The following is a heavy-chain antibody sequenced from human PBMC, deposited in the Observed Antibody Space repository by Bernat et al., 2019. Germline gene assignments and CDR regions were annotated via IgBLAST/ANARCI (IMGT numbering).Heavy chain of an antibody. V-gene: IGHV3-33*01. CDR3: ARGTWYSSSWYPSS. Sequence: QVQLVESGGGVVQPGRSLRLSCAASGITFSSYGMHWVRQAPGKGLEWVAVIWYDGSNKYCAETVKGRFTSSRDKSKNTLYLQMNSLRAEDTAVYYCARGTWYSSSWYPSSWGQGTLVTVSS. D-gene: IGHD6-13*01. J-gene: IGHJ5*02. CDR2: IWYDGSNK. CDR1: GITFSSYG.